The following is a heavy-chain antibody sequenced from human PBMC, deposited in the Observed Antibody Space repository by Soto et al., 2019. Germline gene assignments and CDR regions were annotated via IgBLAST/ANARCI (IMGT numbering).Heavy chain of an antibody. CDR2: ISAYNGNT. CDR1: GYTFTSYG. D-gene: IGHD3-3*01. V-gene: IGHV1-18*01. Sequence: QVQLVQSGAEVKKPGASVKVSCKASGYTFTSYGISWVRQAPGQGLEWMGWISAYNGNTNYAQKLQGRVTMTTDTSTSTAYMELRSLRSDDTAVYYCAIDPGEGFTIFGVVTPNFDYWGQGTLVTVSS. J-gene: IGHJ4*02. CDR3: AIDPGEGFTIFGVVTPNFDY.